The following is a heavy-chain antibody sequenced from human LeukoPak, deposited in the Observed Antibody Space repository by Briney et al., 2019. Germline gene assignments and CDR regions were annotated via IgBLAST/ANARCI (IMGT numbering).Heavy chain of an antibody. CDR1: GYTFTSYY. CDR2: INPSGGST. D-gene: IGHD5-18*01. V-gene: IGHV1-46*01. CDR3: ARAVDTAMVNRGVFDY. J-gene: IGHJ4*02. Sequence: ASVKVSCKASGYTFTSYYMHWVRQAPGQGLEWMGIINPSGGSTSYAQKFQGRVTMTRDTSTSTVYMELSSLRSEDTAVYYCARAVDTAMVNRGVFDYWGQGNLVTVSS.